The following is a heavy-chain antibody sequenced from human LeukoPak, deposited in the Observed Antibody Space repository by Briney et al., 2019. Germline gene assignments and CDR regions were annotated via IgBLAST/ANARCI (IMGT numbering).Heavy chain of an antibody. Sequence: GGSLRLSCAASGFTFSSYSMNCGRQAPGKELEWGSSISSSRSYIDYADSVKGRCTISRDNAKNSLSVQVNSLRAEDTAVYYCARDYLVVPAAMWWLDPWGQGTLVTVSS. CDR1: GFTFSSYS. D-gene: IGHD2-2*01. CDR3: ARDYLVVPAAMWWLDP. CDR2: ISSSRSYI. J-gene: IGHJ5*02. V-gene: IGHV3-21*01.